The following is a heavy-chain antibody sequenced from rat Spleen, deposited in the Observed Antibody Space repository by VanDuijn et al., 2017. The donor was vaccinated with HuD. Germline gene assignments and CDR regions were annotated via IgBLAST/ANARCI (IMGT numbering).Heavy chain of an antibody. D-gene: IGHD1-7*01. Sequence: EVQLVETGGDLVQPGRSLKLSCVASGFTFSGYWMYWLRQAPGKGLEWVATIKYDGSSTYHRDSVKGRFTISRDNAQNTLYLQMSRLGSEDTAIYYCARGGMGCNNSDYWGQGVMVTVSS. CDR1: GFTFSGYW. CDR2: IKYDGSST. V-gene: IGHV5-58*01. J-gene: IGHJ2*01. CDR3: ARGGMGCNNSDY.